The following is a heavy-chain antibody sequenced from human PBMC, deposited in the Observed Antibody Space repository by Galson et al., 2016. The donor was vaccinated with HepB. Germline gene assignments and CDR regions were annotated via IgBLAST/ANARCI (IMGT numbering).Heavy chain of an antibody. CDR2: ISGNVYST. J-gene: IGHJ4*02. CDR1: GFTFDDYA. D-gene: IGHD3-9*01. Sequence: SLRLSCAASGFTFDDYAMHWVRQAPGKGLEWVSTISGNVYSTYYADSVKGRFTIPSDNSKNTLSLQMNSLRADDTAVYYCAKVHDILRCFYKSYFDYWGQGTLVAVSS. CDR3: AKVHDILRCFYKSYFDY. V-gene: IGHV3-23*01.